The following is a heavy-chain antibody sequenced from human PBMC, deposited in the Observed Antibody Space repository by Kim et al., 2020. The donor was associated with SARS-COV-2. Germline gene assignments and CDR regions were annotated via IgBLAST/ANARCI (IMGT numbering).Heavy chain of an antibody. CDR3: AREGSRETGTTVYYYGMDV. CDR1: GGSISSSNW. Sequence: SGTLSLTCAVSGGSISSSNWWSWVRQPPGKGLEWIGEIYHSGSTNYNPSLKSRVTISVDKSKNQFSLKLSSVTAADTAVYYCAREGSRETGTTVYYYGMDVWGQGTTVTVSS. CDR2: IYHSGST. J-gene: IGHJ6*02. D-gene: IGHD1-1*01. V-gene: IGHV4-4*02.